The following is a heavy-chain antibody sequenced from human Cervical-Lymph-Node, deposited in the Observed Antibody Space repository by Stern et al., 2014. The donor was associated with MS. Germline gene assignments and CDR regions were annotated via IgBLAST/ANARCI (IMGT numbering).Heavy chain of an antibody. CDR1: GFTFRIFG. Sequence: VQLVQSGGGVVQPGRSLRLSCAASGFTFRIFGMHWVRQAQGKGLECVAYISYDGSDIQYVDSVKGRFTISRDNSKNTLDLQMSSLRVEDTAVYYCAKGGFDMWGQGTMVTVSS. D-gene: IGHD6-25*01. CDR3: AKGGFDM. CDR2: ISYDGSDI. V-gene: IGHV3-30*18. J-gene: IGHJ3*02.